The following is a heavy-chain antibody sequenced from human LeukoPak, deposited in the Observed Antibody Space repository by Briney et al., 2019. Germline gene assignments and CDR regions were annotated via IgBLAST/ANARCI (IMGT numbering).Heavy chain of an antibody. Sequence: SETLSLTCSVSGGSIRSTTYYWGWIRQPPGKRLAWIASIYYSGNTYYSPSLMSRVTISVDTSLNLRSVTAADTAVYYCARAPHFFDTTGSRYYFDYWGQGALVTVSS. CDR2: IYYSGNT. D-gene: IGHD3-22*01. CDR1: GGSIRSTTYY. CDR3: ARAPHFFDTTGSRYYFDY. J-gene: IGHJ4*02. V-gene: IGHV4-39*06.